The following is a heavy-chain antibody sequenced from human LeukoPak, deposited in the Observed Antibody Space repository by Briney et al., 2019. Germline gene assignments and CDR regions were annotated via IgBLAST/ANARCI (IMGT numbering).Heavy chain of an antibody. D-gene: IGHD3-10*01. CDR2: IYYSGST. J-gene: IGHJ4*02. CDR1: GGSISSYY. V-gene: IGHV4-59*01. Sequence: PSETLSLTCSVSGGSISSYYWSWIRQPPGKGLEWIGYIYYSGSTNYNPSLKSRVTISVDTSKNQFSLKLSSVTAAVTAVYYCARFLYGSGLYYFDYWGQGTLVTVSS. CDR3: ARFLYGSGLYYFDY.